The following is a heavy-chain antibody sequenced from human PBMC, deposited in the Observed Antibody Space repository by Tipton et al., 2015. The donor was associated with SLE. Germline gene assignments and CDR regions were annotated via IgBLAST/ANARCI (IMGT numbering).Heavy chain of an antibody. CDR2: INHSGRT. J-gene: IGHJ4*02. D-gene: IGHD6-13*01. V-gene: IGHV4-34*01. CDR1: GGSFSGYY. Sequence: TLSLTCAVSGGSFSGYYWRWIRQPPGKGLEWIGEINHSGRTNYNPSLKSRVTISVDTSKNQFSLKLSSVTAADTAVYYCARIAAAGYHFDYWGQGTLVTVSS. CDR3: ARIAAAGYHFDY.